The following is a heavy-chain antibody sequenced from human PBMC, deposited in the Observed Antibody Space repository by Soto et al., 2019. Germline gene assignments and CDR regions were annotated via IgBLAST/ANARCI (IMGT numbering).Heavy chain of an antibody. Sequence: GGSLRLSCAASGFTLSNYHMSWIRQAPGKGLELVSYSSSSGNTFYDADSVKGRFTISRDNAKNSLYLQMNSLRAEDTAVYFCARERTTFDILTRYLGFWFDYWGQGT. CDR3: ARERTTFDILTRYLGFWFDY. V-gene: IGHV3-11*01. CDR1: GFTLSNYH. CDR2: SSSSGNTF. D-gene: IGHD3-9*01. J-gene: IGHJ4*02.